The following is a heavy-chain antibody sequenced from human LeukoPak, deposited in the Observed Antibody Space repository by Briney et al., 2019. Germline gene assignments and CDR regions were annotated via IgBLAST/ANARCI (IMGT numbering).Heavy chain of an antibody. CDR2: ISGGAGST. Sequence: ETLSLTCSVSGGSISSYYWSWVRQAPGKGLEWVSAISGGAGSTYYADSVKGRFTISRDNSKNTVYMQMNSLRAEDTAVYYCAKDVGSSGWYPFDYWGQGTLVTVSS. CDR1: GGSISSYY. D-gene: IGHD6-19*01. V-gene: IGHV3-23*01. J-gene: IGHJ4*02. CDR3: AKDVGSSGWYPFDY.